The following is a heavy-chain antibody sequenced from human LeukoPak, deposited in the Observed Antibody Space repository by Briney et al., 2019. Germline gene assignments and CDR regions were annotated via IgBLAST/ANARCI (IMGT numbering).Heavy chain of an antibody. CDR1: GFTFNDFA. CDR2: IADAGT. V-gene: IGHV3-23*01. J-gene: IGHJ3*01. CDR3: ARNLGPFDV. Sequence: GGTLRLSCAASGFTFNDFAMTWVRQAPGKGLEWVSTIADAGTYYADSVKGRFIISRDNSKNMLYLQLNSLRADDTAMYYCARNLGPFDVRGHGTMVTVSS. D-gene: IGHD3-16*01.